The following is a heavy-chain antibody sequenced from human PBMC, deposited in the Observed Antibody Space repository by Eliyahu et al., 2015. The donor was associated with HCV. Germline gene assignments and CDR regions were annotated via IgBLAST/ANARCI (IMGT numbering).Heavy chain of an antibody. CDR3: ARATVLSFGVNAFDI. J-gene: IGHJ3*02. D-gene: IGHD3-3*01. Sequence: EVQLVESGXDLVQPGGSLRLSCAXXGFTXSSFQMXWVRQAPGKGLEWVSYISSSGSTIYYADSVKGRFTMSRDNAKNALYLQMNRLGVEDTAVYYCARATVLSFGVNAFDIWGQGTMVAVSS. CDR1: GFTXSSFQ. V-gene: IGHV3-48*03. CDR2: ISSSGSTI.